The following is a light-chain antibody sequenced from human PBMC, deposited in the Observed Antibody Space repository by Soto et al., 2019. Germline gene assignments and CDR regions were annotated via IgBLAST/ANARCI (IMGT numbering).Light chain of an antibody. CDR1: QSVLYSRDNKNY. J-gene: IGKJ1*01. Sequence: DAVMTHSQDTLPVSVGAGATISCKSSQSVLYSRDNKNYLAWYQQRPGQPPQLLIHWASTRESGVPDRFSGSGSGTEFTLTISNLQAEDVAVYYCQQYYDPPWTLGQGTKVDIK. CDR2: WAS. V-gene: IGKV4-1*01. CDR3: QQYYDPPWT.